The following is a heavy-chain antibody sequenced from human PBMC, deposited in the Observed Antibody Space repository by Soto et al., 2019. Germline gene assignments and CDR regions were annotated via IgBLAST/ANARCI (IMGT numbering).Heavy chain of an antibody. Sequence: QVQLVQSGAEVKKPGASVKVSCKASGYTFATYGFSWVRQAPGQGLEWMGGISASNGNTNYAQKLRGRVTMTTDTSTSTAYMELRSLRSDDTAVFYCARSGSSWNLREFDYWGQGTLVTVSS. CDR3: ARSGSSWNLREFDY. J-gene: IGHJ4*02. D-gene: IGHD2-15*01. CDR1: GYTFATYG. V-gene: IGHV1-18*01. CDR2: ISASNGNT.